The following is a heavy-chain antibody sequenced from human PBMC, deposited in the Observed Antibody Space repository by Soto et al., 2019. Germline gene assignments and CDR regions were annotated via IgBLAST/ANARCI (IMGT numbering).Heavy chain of an antibody. J-gene: IGHJ4*02. CDR2: INPNSGGT. D-gene: IGHD3-10*01. CDR1: GYTFTGYY. CDR3: ARALGYYGSGSYRTFDY. V-gene: IGHV1-2*04. Sequence: ASVKVSCKASGYTFTGYYMHWVRQAPGQGLEWMGWINPNSGGTNYAQKFQGWVTMTRDTSISTAYMELSRLRSDETAVYYCARALGYYGSGSYRTFDYWGQGTLVTVSS.